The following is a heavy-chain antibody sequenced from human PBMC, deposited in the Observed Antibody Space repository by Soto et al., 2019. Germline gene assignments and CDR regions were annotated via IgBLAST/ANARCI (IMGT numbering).Heavy chain of an antibody. CDR1: GGSISSYY. D-gene: IGHD2-21*02. J-gene: IGHJ4*02. CDR3: ARWGNCGGDCYSIFDY. CDR2: IYYSGST. Sequence: SETLSLTCTVSGGSISSYYWSWIRQPPGKGLEWIGYIYYSGSTNYNPSLKSRVTISVDTSKNQFSLKLSSVTAADTAVFYCARWGNCGGDCYSIFDYWGQETLVTVSS. V-gene: IGHV4-59*01.